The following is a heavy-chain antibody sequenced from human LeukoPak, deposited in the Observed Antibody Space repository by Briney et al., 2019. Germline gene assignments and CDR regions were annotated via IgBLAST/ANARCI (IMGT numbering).Heavy chain of an antibody. D-gene: IGHD2-2*01. Sequence: PGGSLRLSCAASGFSVSSNYINWVRQAPGKGLEWVSVSYSGGSTYYADSVKGRITISRDNSKNTLYLQMNSLRAEDTAVYYCAKAPSSTGGAFDIWGQGTMVTVSS. CDR2: SYSGGST. CDR1: GFSVSSNY. CDR3: AKAPSSTGGAFDI. V-gene: IGHV3-66*01. J-gene: IGHJ3*02.